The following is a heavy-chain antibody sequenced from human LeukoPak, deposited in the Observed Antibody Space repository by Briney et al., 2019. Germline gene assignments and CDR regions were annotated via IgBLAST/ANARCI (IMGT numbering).Heavy chain of an antibody. CDR2: RNQDGSEK. V-gene: IGHV3-7*01. J-gene: IGHJ4*02. CDR3: ARNSESLTHPKY. CDR1: GFTLGVYW. Sequence: GGSLRLSCAASGFTLGVYWMTWVRQAPGKGLEWVANRNQDGSEKHYLDSVKGRFTISRDNPRNSLSLQMSSLRAEDTAIYYCARNSESLTHPKYWGQGTLVTVSS. D-gene: IGHD1-14*01.